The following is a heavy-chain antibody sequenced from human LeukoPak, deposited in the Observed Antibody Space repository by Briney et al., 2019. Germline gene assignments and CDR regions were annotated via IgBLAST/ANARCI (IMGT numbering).Heavy chain of an antibody. CDR2: ISNSGVGA. D-gene: IGHD2-2*02. CDR3: AKDLYPHGRAEYFQH. CDR1: GFTFDNYA. V-gene: IGHV3-23*01. Sequence: GGSLRLSCEASGFTFDNYAMSWVRQAPGKGLEWVSAISNSGVGAHYADSVKGRFTISRDNSKNTLFLHMNTLRADDMAVYYCAKDLYPHGRAEYFQHWGQGTLVTVSS. J-gene: IGHJ1*01.